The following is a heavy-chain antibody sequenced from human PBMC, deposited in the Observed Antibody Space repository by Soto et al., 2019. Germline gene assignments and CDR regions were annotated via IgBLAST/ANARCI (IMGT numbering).Heavy chain of an antibody. D-gene: IGHD2-15*01. CDR1: GGSISSNSYS. CDR2: LYSDRDT. J-gene: IGHJ3*01. V-gene: IGHV4-39*01. CDR3: ARHPGYFCGDRGNRQFSFDV. Sequence: SKTPSLTCSVPGGSISSNSYSWGWIRQPPGKGLEWIATLYSDRDTYYNPSLKSRVTISADTSQNQFSLDLTSVTATDTAVYFCARHPGYFCGDRGNRQFSFDVWDQGTTVT.